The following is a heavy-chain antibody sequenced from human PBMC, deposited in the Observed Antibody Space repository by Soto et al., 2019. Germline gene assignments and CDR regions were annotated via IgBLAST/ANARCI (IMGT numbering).Heavy chain of an antibody. CDR3: ARGGTTWIFDY. V-gene: IGHV6-1*01. Sequence: QVQLQQSGPGLVQPSQTLSLTCAISGNSVSSDSFDWNWIRLSPSRGLEWLGRTYYRSKWYYDYAVSVKSRITIIPDTSRNQVSLQLNSVTPDDTAVYYCARGGTTWIFDYWGQGTLVTVSS. CDR1: GNSVSSDSFD. D-gene: IGHD1-1*01. J-gene: IGHJ4*02. CDR2: TYYRSKWYY.